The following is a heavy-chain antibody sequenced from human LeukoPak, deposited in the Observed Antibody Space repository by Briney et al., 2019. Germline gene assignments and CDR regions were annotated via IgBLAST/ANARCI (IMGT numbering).Heavy chain of an antibody. CDR3: ARGRGVYGDYRTRGAFDI. CDR2: ISSNGGST. V-gene: IGHV3-64*01. Sequence: GGSLRLSCAASGFTFSSYAMHWVRQAPGKGLEYVSAISSNGGSTYYANSVKGRFTISRDNSKNTLYLQMGSLRAEDVAVYYCARGRGVYGDYRTRGAFDIWGQGTMVTVSS. D-gene: IGHD4-17*01. CDR1: GFTFSSYA. J-gene: IGHJ3*02.